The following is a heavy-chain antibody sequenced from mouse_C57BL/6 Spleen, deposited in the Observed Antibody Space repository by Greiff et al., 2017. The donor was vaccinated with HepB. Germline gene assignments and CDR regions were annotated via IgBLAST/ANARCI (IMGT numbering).Heavy chain of an antibody. CDR3: AREGIYYDYDWYFDV. Sequence: EVMLVESGGGLVQPGGSLKLSCAASGFTFSDYGMAWVRQAPRKGPEWVAFISNLAYSIYYADTVTGRFTISRENAKNTLYLEMSSLRSEDTAMYYCAREGIYYDYDWYFDVWGTGTTVTVSS. J-gene: IGHJ1*03. CDR2: ISNLAYSI. V-gene: IGHV5-15*01. D-gene: IGHD2-4*01. CDR1: GFTFSDYG.